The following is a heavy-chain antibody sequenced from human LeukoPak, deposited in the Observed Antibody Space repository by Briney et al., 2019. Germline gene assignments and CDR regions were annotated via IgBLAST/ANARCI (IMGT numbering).Heavy chain of an antibody. J-gene: IGHJ4*02. Sequence: GGSLRLSCAASGFTFSSYSMNWVRQAPGKGLEWVSYISSSSSTISYADSVKGRFTISRDNVKNSLQLQMNSLRDEDTAVYYCARGLAFSFDYWGQGTLLTVSS. CDR3: ARGLAFSFDY. V-gene: IGHV3-48*02. CDR2: ISSSSSTI. CDR1: GFTFSSYS.